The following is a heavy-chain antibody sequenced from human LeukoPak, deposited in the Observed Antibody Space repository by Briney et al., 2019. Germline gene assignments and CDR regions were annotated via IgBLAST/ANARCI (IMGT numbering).Heavy chain of an antibody. CDR2: ISGSGSST. J-gene: IGHJ4*02. CDR3: AKSRGITMIVVVRKNYYFDY. CDR1: GFTFSSYA. Sequence: GGSLRLSCAASGFTFSSYAMSWVRQAPGKGLEWVSAISGSGSSTYYADSVKGRFTISRDNSKNTLYLQMNSLRAEDTAVYYCAKSRGITMIVVVRKNYYFDYWGQGTLVTVSS. V-gene: IGHV3-23*01. D-gene: IGHD3-22*01.